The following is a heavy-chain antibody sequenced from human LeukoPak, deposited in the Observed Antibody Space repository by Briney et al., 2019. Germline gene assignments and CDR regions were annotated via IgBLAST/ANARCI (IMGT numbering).Heavy chain of an antibody. J-gene: IGHJ4*02. Sequence: PVASVKVSCTASGYTFTSYYIHWVRQAPGQGLEWMGMIYPRDGSTSYAQNFPGRVTVTRDTSTTTVHMELRGLRAEDTAVYYCAREQEGFDYWGQGTVVTVSS. CDR3: AREQEGFDY. V-gene: IGHV1-46*01. CDR1: GYTFTSYY. CDR2: IYPRDGST.